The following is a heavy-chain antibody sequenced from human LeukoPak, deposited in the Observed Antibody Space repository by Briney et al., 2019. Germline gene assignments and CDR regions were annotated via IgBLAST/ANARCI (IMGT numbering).Heavy chain of an antibody. J-gene: IGHJ4*02. CDR3: TRRSITSTRTDDY. Sequence: GSLRLSCAVSGFNFSGSAIHWVRQASGKGLEWVGRIRSKTHNYATTYAASLKGRFTISRDDSKNTTYLQMSSLKTDDTAVYYCTRRSITSTRTDDYWGQGTLVTVSS. CDR2: IRSKTHNYAT. D-gene: IGHD1-14*01. V-gene: IGHV3-73*01. CDR1: GFNFSGSA.